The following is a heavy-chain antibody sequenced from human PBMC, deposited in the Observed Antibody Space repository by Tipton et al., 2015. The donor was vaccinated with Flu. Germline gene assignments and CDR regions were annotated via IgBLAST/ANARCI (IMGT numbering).Heavy chain of an antibody. J-gene: IGHJ5*02. Sequence: QLVQSGAELKKTGESLKISCQGSGYTFTSNWIGWVRQTPGKGLEWMGIIFAGDSDVRYSPSFQGQVTISVDRSISTAFLHWSSLKASDSGIYYCARVMGCSGGSCYLEWGQYWFDPWGQGTLVTVSA. V-gene: IGHV5-51*03. D-gene: IGHD2-15*01. CDR2: IFAGDSDV. CDR3: ARVMGCSGGSCYLEWGQYWFDP. CDR1: GYTFTSNW.